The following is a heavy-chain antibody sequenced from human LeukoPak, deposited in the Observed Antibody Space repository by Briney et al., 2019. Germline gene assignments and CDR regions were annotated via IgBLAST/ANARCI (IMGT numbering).Heavy chain of an antibody. CDR3: AKGDRGSYGLFDY. D-gene: IGHD3-10*01. Sequence: GGSLRLSCAASGFTLSSYAMSWVRQAPGKGLEWVSALSGSGGSTYYADSVKGRFTISRDNSKNTLYLQMNSLRVEDTAVYYCAKGDRGSYGLFDYWGQGTLVAASS. CDR1: GFTLSSYA. CDR2: LSGSGGST. V-gene: IGHV3-23*01. J-gene: IGHJ4*02.